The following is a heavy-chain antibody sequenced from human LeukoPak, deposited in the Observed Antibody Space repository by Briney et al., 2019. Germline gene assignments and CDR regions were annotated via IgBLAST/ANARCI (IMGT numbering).Heavy chain of an antibody. CDR3: ARDRLPGYSYGLDY. Sequence: PGGSLRLSCAAAGFAFSSYAMHWVRQAPGKGLEWVAVISYEGSNKYYADSVKGRFTVSRDNSKNTLYLQMNSLRAEDTAVYYCARDRLPGYSYGLDYWGQGTLVTVSS. J-gene: IGHJ4*02. D-gene: IGHD5-18*01. CDR1: GFAFSSYA. CDR2: ISYEGSNK. V-gene: IGHV3-30*04.